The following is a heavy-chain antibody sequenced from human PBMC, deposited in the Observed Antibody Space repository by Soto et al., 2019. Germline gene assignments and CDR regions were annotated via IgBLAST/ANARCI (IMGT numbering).Heavy chain of an antibody. CDR3: ARSYYDFWSGSLYYYMDV. CDR2: ISYSGST. CDR1: GGSISSYY. D-gene: IGHD3-3*01. Sequence: SETLSLTCTVSGGSISSYYWSWIRQPPGKGLEWIGYISYSGSTNYNPSLESRVTISVDTSKNQFSLKLTSVTAADTAVYYCARSYYDFWSGSLYYYMDVWGKGTTVTVSS. V-gene: IGHV4-59*01. J-gene: IGHJ6*03.